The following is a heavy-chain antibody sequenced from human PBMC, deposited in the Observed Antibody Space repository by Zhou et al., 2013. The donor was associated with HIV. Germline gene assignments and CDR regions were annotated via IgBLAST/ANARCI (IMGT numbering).Heavy chain of an antibody. V-gene: IGHV1-3*01. CDR1: GYTFIRYS. CDR3: ARGPCEGNDCDDGNWFDP. D-gene: IGHD1-1*01. CDR2: INVGNGNT. J-gene: IGHJ5*02. Sequence: QVQLVQSGADVKKPGASVRVSCKASGYTFIRYSMHWVRQAPGQRPEWMGWINVGNGNTKYSQKFQGRVTFTRDTSARTSYMELRSLKSEDTAVYYCARGPCEGNDCDDGNWFDPWGQGTLVTVSS.